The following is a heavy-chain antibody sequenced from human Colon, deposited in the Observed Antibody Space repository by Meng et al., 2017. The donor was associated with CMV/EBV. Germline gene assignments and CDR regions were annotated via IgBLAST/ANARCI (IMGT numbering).Heavy chain of an antibody. CDR1: GFTFSSYA. V-gene: IGHV3-23*03. Sequence: GGSLRLSCGASGFTFSSYAMSWVRQAPGKGLEWVSLIYSGGSRTYYADSVKGRFTISRDNSKNTLYLQMNSLRAEDTAVYYCAKVGSGSSLNWFDPWGQGTLVTVSS. J-gene: IGHJ5*02. D-gene: IGHD6-13*01. CDR2: IYSGGSRT. CDR3: AKVGSGSSLNWFDP.